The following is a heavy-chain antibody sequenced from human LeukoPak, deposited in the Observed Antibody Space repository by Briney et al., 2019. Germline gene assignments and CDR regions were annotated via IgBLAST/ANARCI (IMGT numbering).Heavy chain of an antibody. CDR2: ISSSSSYI. Sequence: GGSLRPSCAASGFTFSSYSMNWVRQAPGKGLEWVSSISSSSSYIYYADSVKGRFTISRDNAKNSLYLQMNSLRAEDTAVYYCARDRDSSGWNWGQGTLVTVSS. J-gene: IGHJ4*02. V-gene: IGHV3-21*01. CDR1: GFTFSSYS. D-gene: IGHD6-19*01. CDR3: ARDRDSSGWN.